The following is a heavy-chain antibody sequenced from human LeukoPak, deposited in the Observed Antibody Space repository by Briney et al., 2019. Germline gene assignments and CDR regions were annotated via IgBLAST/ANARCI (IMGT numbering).Heavy chain of an antibody. J-gene: IGHJ6*03. Sequence: GGSLRLSCAASAFTFSSYGMHWVRQAPGKGLEWVALISYDGSDKDYAKSVKGRFTISRDNSKNTLYLQMNSLRAEDTAVYYCAKDVSAAKNYYYYMDVWGKGTTVTISS. CDR1: AFTFSSYG. V-gene: IGHV3-30*18. CDR2: ISYDGSDK. CDR3: AKDVSAAKNYYYYMDV. D-gene: IGHD2-15*01.